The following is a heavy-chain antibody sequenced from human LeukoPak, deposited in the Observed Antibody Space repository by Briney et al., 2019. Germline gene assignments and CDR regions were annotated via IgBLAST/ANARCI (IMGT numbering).Heavy chain of an antibody. J-gene: IGHJ4*02. CDR3: ASQEVNGAPL. D-gene: IGHD4-17*01. Sequence: GASVKVSCKSSGGTFSSYAISWVRQAPGQGLEWMGRIIPILGIANYAQKFQGRVTITVEKSTSTAYMELSSLRSEDTAVYYCASQEVNGAPLWGQGTLVTVSS. CDR2: IIPILGIA. CDR1: GGTFSSYA. V-gene: IGHV1-69*04.